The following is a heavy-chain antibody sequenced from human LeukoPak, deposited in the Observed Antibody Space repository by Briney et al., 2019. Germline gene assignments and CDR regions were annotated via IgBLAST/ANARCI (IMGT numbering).Heavy chain of an antibody. J-gene: IGHJ4*02. CDR3: AKDPGGSYNYFDY. V-gene: IGHV3-30*04. CDR1: GFTFSSYA. Sequence: GGSLRLSCAASGFTFSSYAMHWVRQAPGKGLEWAAVISYDGSNKYYADSVKGRFTISRDNSKNTLYLQMNSLRPEDTAVYYCAKDPGGSYNYFDYWGQGTLVTVSS. D-gene: IGHD1-26*01. CDR2: ISYDGSNK.